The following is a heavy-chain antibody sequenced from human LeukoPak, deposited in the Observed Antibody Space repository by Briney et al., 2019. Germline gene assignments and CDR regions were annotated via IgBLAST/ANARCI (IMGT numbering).Heavy chain of an antibody. CDR2: KNPNSGNT. V-gene: IGHV1-8*01. CDR1: GYTFTSYD. J-gene: IGHJ6*02. D-gene: IGHD6-19*01. Sequence: ASVKVSCKASGYTFTSYDINWVRQATGQGLEWMGWKNPNSGNTGYAQKFQGRVTMTRNTSISTAYMELSSLRSEDTAVYYCARESSGWGNYYYYGMDVWGQGTTVTVSS. CDR3: ARESSGWGNYYYYGMDV.